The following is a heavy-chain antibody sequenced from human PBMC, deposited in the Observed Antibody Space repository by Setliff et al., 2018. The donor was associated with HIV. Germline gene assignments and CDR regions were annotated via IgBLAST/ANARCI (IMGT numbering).Heavy chain of an antibody. CDR2: INAGNGNT. CDR1: GYTFTSYA. CDR3: AREGQWLDMGDAFDI. V-gene: IGHV1-3*01. D-gene: IGHD6-19*01. J-gene: IGHJ3*02. Sequence: ASVKVSCKTSGYTFTSYAMHWVRQAPGQSLEWMGWINAGNGNTKYSQKFQGRVTITRDTSASTAYMELSSLRSEDTAVYYCAREGQWLDMGDAFDIWGQGTMVTVSS.